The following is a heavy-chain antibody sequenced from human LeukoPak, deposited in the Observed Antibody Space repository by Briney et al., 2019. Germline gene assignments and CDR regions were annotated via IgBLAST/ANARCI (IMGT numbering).Heavy chain of an antibody. V-gene: IGHV4-38-2*02. D-gene: IGHD3-22*01. CDR1: GYSISSGYF. CDR2: ISHSGSS. Sequence: PSETLSLTCAVSGYSISSGYFWAWIRQPPGKGLEWIGSISHSGSSYSKPSPKSRVIISVDTSNNQFSLKLTSVTAADTATYYCAGDGYYYDGLFEYWGQGIRVAVSS. CDR3: AGDGYYYDGLFEY. J-gene: IGHJ4*02.